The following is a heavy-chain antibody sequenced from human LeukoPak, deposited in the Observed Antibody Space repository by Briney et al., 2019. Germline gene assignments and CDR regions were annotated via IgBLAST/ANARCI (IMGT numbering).Heavy chain of an antibody. Sequence: PGGSLRLSCAASGFTFSSYGMHWVRQAPGKGLEWVAVIWYDGSNKYYAGSVKGRFTISRDNSKNTLYLQMNSLRAEDTAEYYCAKEIGPGIAVAGTGPYYYYGMDVWGQGTTVTVSS. J-gene: IGHJ6*02. CDR1: GFTFSSYG. V-gene: IGHV3-33*06. CDR3: AKEIGPGIAVAGTGPYYYYGMDV. CDR2: IWYDGSNK. D-gene: IGHD6-19*01.